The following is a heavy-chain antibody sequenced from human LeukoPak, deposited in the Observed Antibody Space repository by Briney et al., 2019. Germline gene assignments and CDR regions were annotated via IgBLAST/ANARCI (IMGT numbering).Heavy chain of an antibody. Sequence: SGTLSLTCAVSGGSVSHSNWWTWVRQSPGKGLEWIGEVHPSEGTNYNPSLKSRVTISVDTSKNQFSLKLSSVTAADTAVYYCARGRVAVDIVATIPSCFDYWGQGTLVTVSS. CDR1: GGSVSHSNW. D-gene: IGHD5-12*01. CDR2: VHPSEGT. J-gene: IGHJ4*02. CDR3: ARGRVAVDIVATIPSCFDY. V-gene: IGHV4-4*02.